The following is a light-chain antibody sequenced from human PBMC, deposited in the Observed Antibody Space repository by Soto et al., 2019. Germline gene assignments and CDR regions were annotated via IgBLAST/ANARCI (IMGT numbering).Light chain of an antibody. CDR3: QQRTNWPPLT. Sequence: EIVLTQSPATLSLSPGERATLSCRASQSIGGNLAWYQQRRGQAPRLLIYDTSNRASGIPARFSGSGSGTDFTLTISSLEPEDFAVYYCQQRTNWPPLTFGGGTKVEIK. V-gene: IGKV3-11*01. CDR1: QSIGGN. J-gene: IGKJ4*01. CDR2: DTS.